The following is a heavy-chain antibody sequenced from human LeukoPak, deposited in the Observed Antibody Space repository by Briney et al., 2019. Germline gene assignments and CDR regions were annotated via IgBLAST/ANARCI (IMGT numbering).Heavy chain of an antibody. D-gene: IGHD3-22*01. Sequence: GASVKVSCKASGYTFTGYYMHWVRQAPGQGLEWMGWINPNSGGTNYAQKFQGRVTMTRDTSISTAYMELSRLRSDDTAVYYCAREYYYDSSGYYGAFDIWSQGTMVTVSS. CDR3: AREYYYDSSGYYGAFDI. V-gene: IGHV1-2*02. CDR2: INPNSGGT. J-gene: IGHJ3*02. CDR1: GYTFTGYY.